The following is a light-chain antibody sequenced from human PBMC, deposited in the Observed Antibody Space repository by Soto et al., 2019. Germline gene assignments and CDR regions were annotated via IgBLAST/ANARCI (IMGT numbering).Light chain of an antibody. CDR1: QDISSS. CDR2: AAS. J-gene: IGKJ4*01. Sequence: IQLTQSPSSLSASVGDRVTITCRASQDISSSLAWYQQKPGKAPKLLIYAASILQSGVPSRFSGSGFVTDFTLTISSLQAEDYASYFSQQVRSYPSTFGGGTKVEIK. CDR3: QQVRSYPST. V-gene: IGKV1-9*01.